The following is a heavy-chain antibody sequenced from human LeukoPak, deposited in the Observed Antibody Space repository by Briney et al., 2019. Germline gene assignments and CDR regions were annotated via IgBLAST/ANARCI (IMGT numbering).Heavy chain of an antibody. CDR2: ISYSGST. CDR1: GGSGSSDS. CDR3: ARRTRSCSYTYGGAYYYSHLHV. D-gene: IGHD5-18*01. Sequence: SETLSLTCTVSGGSGSSDSWSWIRQPPGQGLEWIGYISYSGSTSYNPSLKSRVTISVDPSKSQLSLKLRSVTAADTAVYCCARRTRSCSYTYGGAYYYSHLHVWGKETTVIVS. J-gene: IGHJ6*03. V-gene: IGHV4-59*02.